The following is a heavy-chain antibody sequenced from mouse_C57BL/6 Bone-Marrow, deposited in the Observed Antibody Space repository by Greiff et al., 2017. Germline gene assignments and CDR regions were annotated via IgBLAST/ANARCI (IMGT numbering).Heavy chain of an antibody. CDR1: GYTFTSYW. Sequence: QVQLQQSGAELVKPGASVKLSCKASGYTFTSYWMHWVKQRPGRGLEWIGRIDPNSGGTKYNEKFTSKATLTVDKPSSTAYMQLSSLTSEDSAVYYCARKGVTTVVATDYAMDYWGQGTSVTVSS. V-gene: IGHV1-72*01. CDR3: ARKGVTTVVATDYAMDY. D-gene: IGHD1-1*01. J-gene: IGHJ4*01. CDR2: IDPNSGGT.